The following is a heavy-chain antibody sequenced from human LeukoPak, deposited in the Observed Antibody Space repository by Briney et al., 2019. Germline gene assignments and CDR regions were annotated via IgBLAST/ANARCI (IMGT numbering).Heavy chain of an antibody. Sequence: GGSLRLSCAASGFTVSSNYMSWVRQAPGKGLEWVSVIYSGGSTYYADSVKGRFTISRDNSKNSLYLQMNSLSAEDTAVYYCARAQKYSYDAFDIWGQGTMVTVSS. CDR2: IYSGGST. J-gene: IGHJ3*02. CDR1: GFTVSSNY. D-gene: IGHD4-11*01. V-gene: IGHV3-53*01. CDR3: ARAQKYSYDAFDI.